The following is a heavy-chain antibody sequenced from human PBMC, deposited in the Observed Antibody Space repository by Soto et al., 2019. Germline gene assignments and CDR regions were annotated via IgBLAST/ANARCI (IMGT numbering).Heavy chain of an antibody. CDR1: GYRFYHYW. J-gene: IGHJ4*01. V-gene: IGHV5-51*01. Sequence: GESLTVSRKGSGYRFYHYWIGWVRQMTGKGLEWMGIIFPGDSDTRYSPSFQGQVTIAADKSINTAYLQWIPLQASYTAMYYCATRRGDSLTRSTESLGNWGQETLLTVSS. CDR2: IFPGDSDT. D-gene: IGHD3-9*01. CDR3: ATRRGDSLTRSTESLGN.